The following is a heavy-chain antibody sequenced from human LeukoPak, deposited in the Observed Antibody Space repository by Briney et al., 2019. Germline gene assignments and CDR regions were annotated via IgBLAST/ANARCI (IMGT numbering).Heavy chain of an antibody. CDR1: GFTFSSYW. CDR3: ACLYEDDAFDI. CDR2: IKQDGSEK. Sequence: GGSLRLSCAASGFTFSSYWMSWVRQAPGKGLEWVANIKQDGSEKYYVDSVKGRFTISRDNAKNSLYLQMNSLRAEDTAVYYCACLYEDDAFDIWGQGTMVTVSS. J-gene: IGHJ3*02. V-gene: IGHV3-7*01. D-gene: IGHD3-10*01.